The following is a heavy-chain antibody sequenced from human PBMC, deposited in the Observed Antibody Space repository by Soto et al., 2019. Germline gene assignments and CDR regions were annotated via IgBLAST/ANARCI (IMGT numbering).Heavy chain of an antibody. V-gene: IGHV4-59*08. J-gene: IGHJ5*02. CDR1: GGSFSGYY. CDR3: ARHSYYSNPLRFDP. CDR2: IHYSGST. D-gene: IGHD4-4*01. Sequence: SETLSLTCAVYGGSFSGYYWSWIRQPPGKGPEWIGNIHYSGSTNYNPSLKSRVTISVDTSKNQFSLRLSSVTAAETAVYYCARHSYYSNPLRFDPWGQGTLVTVS.